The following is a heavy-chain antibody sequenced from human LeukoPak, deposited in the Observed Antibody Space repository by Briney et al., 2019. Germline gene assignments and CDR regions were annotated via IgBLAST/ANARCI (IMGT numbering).Heavy chain of an antibody. Sequence: PGGSLRLSSAASGFTFSSYATSWDRQAQGKGREWVSAISGSGGSTYYADSVKGRFTISRDNSKNTLYLQMNSRRAEDTAVYYCAKDHSPYSSGVADYWGQGTLVTVSS. CDR1: GFTFSSYA. CDR3: AKDHSPYSSGVADY. D-gene: IGHD6-19*01. J-gene: IGHJ4*02. CDR2: ISGSGGST. V-gene: IGHV3-23*01.